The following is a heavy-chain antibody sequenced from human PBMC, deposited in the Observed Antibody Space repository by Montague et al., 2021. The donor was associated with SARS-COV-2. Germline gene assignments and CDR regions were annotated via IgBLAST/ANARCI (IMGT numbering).Heavy chain of an antibody. J-gene: IGHJ6*02. CDR3: ARDLLPPRTAIKTNFVGLDV. CDR2: IYHSGNA. D-gene: IGHD2-21*02. V-gene: IGHV4-59*01. Sequence: SETLSLTCTVPGGFISSSYWSWIRQPPGKGLEWIGYIYHSGNANYNPSLKSRVTISIDTSMNQFSLSLSSMTAADTAVYFCARDLLPPRTAIKTNFVGLDVWGQGTTVIVSS. CDR1: GGFISSSY.